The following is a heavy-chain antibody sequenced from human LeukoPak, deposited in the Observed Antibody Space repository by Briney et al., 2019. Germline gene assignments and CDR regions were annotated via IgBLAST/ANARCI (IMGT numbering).Heavy chain of an antibody. J-gene: IGHJ5*02. Sequence: SETLSLTCTVSGGSISTNSYYWAWIRQPPGKGLEWIGSIYYSGSTYYSPSLNSRVTISLDTSQNHFSLKLSSVTAADTAVYYCARGSMVRGVPTLYNWFDPWGQGTLVTVSS. CDR3: ARGSMVRGVPTLYNWFDP. V-gene: IGHV4-39*07. CDR2: IYYSGST. CDR1: GGSISTNSYY. D-gene: IGHD3-10*01.